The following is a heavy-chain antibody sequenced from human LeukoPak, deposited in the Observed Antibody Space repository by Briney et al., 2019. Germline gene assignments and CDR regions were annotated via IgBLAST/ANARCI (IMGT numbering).Heavy chain of an antibody. CDR2: IYYSGST. CDR3: ARVGSGRGESWFDP. CDR1: GGSISSHY. Sequence: SETLSLTCTVSGGSISSHYWSWIRQPPGKGLEWIGYIYYSGSTNYNPSLKSRVTISVDTSKNQFSLKLSSVTAADTAVYYCARVGSGRGESWFDPWGQGTLVTVSS. V-gene: IGHV4-59*11. D-gene: IGHD3-3*01. J-gene: IGHJ5*02.